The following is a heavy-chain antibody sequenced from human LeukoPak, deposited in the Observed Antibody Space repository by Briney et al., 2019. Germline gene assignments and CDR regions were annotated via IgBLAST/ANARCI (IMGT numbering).Heavy chain of an antibody. CDR3: ARVPTDLEFSPHSFDY. V-gene: IGHV4-31*03. Sequence: TLSLTCTVSGGSISSGGYYWSWIRQHPGKGLEWIGYIYYSGSTYYNPSLKGRVTISVDTSKNQFSLKLSSVTAADTAVYYCARVPTDLEFSPHSFDYWGQGTLVTVSS. J-gene: IGHJ4*02. D-gene: IGHD3-10*01. CDR1: GGSISSGGYY. CDR2: IYYSGST.